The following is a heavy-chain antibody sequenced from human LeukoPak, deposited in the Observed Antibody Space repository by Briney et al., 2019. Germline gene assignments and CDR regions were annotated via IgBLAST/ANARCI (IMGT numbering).Heavy chain of an antibody. V-gene: IGHV3-48*03. J-gene: IGHJ4*02. Sequence: GGSLRLSCAASGFTFSSYEMNWVRQAPGKGLEWVSYISSSGSTIYYADSVKGRFTISRDNAKNSLYLQLNSLRAEDTAVYYCAGGQYDILTGWGQGTLVTVSS. D-gene: IGHD3-9*01. CDR3: AGGQYDILTG. CDR1: GFTFSSYE. CDR2: ISSSGSTI.